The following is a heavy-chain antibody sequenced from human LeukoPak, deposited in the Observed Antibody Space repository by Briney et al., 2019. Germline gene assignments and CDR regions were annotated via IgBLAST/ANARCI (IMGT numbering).Heavy chain of an antibody. J-gene: IGHJ5*02. D-gene: IGHD2-15*01. CDR3: ARLYGSYPGWFDP. Sequence: PGGSLRLSCAASGFTFSSYWMHWVRHAPGKGLVWVSRVNGDGSTTNYADSVKGRFTISRDNSKNTLYLQMNSLRAEDTAVYYCARLYGSYPGWFDPWGQGTLVTVSS. V-gene: IGHV3-74*01. CDR1: GFTFSSYW. CDR2: VNGDGSTT.